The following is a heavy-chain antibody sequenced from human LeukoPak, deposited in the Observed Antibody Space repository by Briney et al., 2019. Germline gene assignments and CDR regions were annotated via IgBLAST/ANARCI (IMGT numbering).Heavy chain of an antibody. CDR3: AKVPLRVGATGGLFDY. CDR2: ISSSTSTI. Sequence: GGSLRLSCAASGFTFSSYSMNWVRQAPGKGLEWVSYISSSTSTIYYADSVKGRFTISRDNAKNSLYLQMNSLRDEDTAVYFCAKVPLRVGATGGLFDYWGQGTLVTVSS. CDR1: GFTFSSYS. V-gene: IGHV3-48*02. J-gene: IGHJ4*02. D-gene: IGHD1-26*01.